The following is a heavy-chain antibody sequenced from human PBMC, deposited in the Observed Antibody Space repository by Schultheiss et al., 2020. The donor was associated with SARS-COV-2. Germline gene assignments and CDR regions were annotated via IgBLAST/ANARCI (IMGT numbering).Heavy chain of an antibody. V-gene: IGHV1-8*01. CDR1: GYTFTSYD. J-gene: IGHJ5*02. Sequence: ASVKVSCKASGYTFTSYDINWVRQATGQGLEWMGWMNPNSGNTGYAQKFQGRVTITADESTSTAYMELSSLRSEDTAVYYCARKVGYCSGGSCYSSGKNWFDPWGQGTLVTVSS. D-gene: IGHD2-15*01. CDR3: ARKVGYCSGGSCYSSGKNWFDP. CDR2: MNPNSGNT.